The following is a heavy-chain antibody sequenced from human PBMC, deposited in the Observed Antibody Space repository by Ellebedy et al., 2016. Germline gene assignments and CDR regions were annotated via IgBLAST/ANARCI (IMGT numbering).Heavy chain of an antibody. CDR1: GFTVSGNY. CDR2: IHSDGDT. V-gene: IGHV3-53*01. CDR3: ARRGTLHWFLDL. J-gene: IGHJ2*01. D-gene: IGHD3-10*01. Sequence: GESLKISCAASGFTVSGNYMIWVRQAPGKGLEWVSVIHSDGDTNYPDSVKGRFTISSDDPKNMLHLQMDNLRVDDTAVYFCARRGTLHWFLDLWGRGTLVTVSS.